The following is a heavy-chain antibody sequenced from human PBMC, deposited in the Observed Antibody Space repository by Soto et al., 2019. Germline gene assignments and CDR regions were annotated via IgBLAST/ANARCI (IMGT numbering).Heavy chain of an antibody. V-gene: IGHV3-33*01. CDR3: ARDSDSSGWWPDY. CDR2: IWYDGSNK. Sequence: QVQLVESGGGVVQPGRSLRLSCAASGFTFSSYGMHWVRQAPGKGLELVEVIWYDGSNKYYADSVTGRFTISRDNSKNTLYLPMNSLRAEATAVYYCARDSDSSGWWPDYWGQGTLVTVSS. J-gene: IGHJ4*02. D-gene: IGHD6-19*01. CDR1: GFTFSSYG.